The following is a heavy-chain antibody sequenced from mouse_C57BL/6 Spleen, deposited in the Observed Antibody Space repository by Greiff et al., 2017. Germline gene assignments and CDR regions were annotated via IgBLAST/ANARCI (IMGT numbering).Heavy chain of an antibody. Sequence: SGPELVKPGASVKIPCKASGYTFTDYNMDWVKQSHGKSLEWIGDINPNNGGTIYNQKFKGKATLTVDKSSSTAYMELRSLTSEDTAVYYCASGASYGSSSAWFAYWGQGTLVTVSA. D-gene: IGHD1-1*01. V-gene: IGHV1-18*01. CDR2: INPNNGGT. J-gene: IGHJ3*01. CDR1: GYTFTDYN. CDR3: ASGASYGSSSAWFAY.